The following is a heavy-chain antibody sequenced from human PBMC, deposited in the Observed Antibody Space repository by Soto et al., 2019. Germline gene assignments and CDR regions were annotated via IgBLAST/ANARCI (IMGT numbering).Heavy chain of an antibody. V-gene: IGHV2-70*01. CDR3: ARIAMARIHGTQDAFDI. Sequence: SGPTLVNPTQTLTLTCTFSGFSLSTSGMCVSWIRQPPGKALEWLALIDWDDDKYYSTSLKTRLTISKDTSKNQVVLTMTNMDPVDTATYYCARIAMARIHGTQDAFDIWGQGTMVTVSS. J-gene: IGHJ3*02. CDR2: IDWDDDK. D-gene: IGHD1-26*01. CDR1: GFSLSTSGMC.